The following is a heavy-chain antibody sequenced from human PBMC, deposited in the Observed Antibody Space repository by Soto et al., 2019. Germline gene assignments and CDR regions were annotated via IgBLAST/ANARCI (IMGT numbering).Heavy chain of an antibody. D-gene: IGHD2-15*01. CDR3: TRLVPEDIVVVVAAISFDY. V-gene: IGHV3-49*05. Sequence: EVQLVESGGGLVKPGRSLRLSCTASGFTFGDYAMSWFRQAPGKGLEWVGFIRSKAYGGTTEYAASVKGRFTISRDDSKSIAYLQMNSLNTEDTAVYYYTRLVPEDIVVVVAAISFDYWGQGTLVTVSS. CDR1: GFTFGDYA. CDR2: IRSKAYGGTT. J-gene: IGHJ4*02.